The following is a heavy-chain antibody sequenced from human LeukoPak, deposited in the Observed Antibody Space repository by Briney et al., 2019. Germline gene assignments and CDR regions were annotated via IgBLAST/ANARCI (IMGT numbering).Heavy chain of an antibody. J-gene: IGHJ6*02. V-gene: IGHV3-53*01. CDR2: LFTDGTT. D-gene: IGHD3-16*01. CDR3: ARDRPYYDKGDMDV. CDR1: GFSVGGHY. Sequence: GGSLRLSCAASGFSVGGHYVSWVRQAPGKGLQWVSILFTDGTTYYADSVRGRFAISRDSYRNTLYLHMTGLRADDTALYFCARDRPYYDKGDMDVWGQGTMVTVSS.